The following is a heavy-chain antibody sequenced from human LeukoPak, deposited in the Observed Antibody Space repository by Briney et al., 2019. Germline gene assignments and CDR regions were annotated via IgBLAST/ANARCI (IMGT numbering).Heavy chain of an antibody. CDR2: ISSSGRTI. Sequence: GGSLRLSCAASGFTFSSYSMNWVRQAPGKGLEWVSYISSSGRTIYYADSVKGRFTISRDNAKDTLYLQMNRLRAGDTAVYYCARGENTYIDYWGQGTLVTVSS. D-gene: IGHD3-16*01. V-gene: IGHV3-48*01. CDR1: GFTFSSYS. CDR3: ARGENTYIDY. J-gene: IGHJ4*02.